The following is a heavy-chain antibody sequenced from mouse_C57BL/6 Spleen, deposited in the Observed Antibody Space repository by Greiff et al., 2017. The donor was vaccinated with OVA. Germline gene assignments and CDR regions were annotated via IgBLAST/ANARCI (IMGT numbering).Heavy chain of an antibody. CDR3: ARSIYDGYYGRFDY. D-gene: IGHD2-3*01. J-gene: IGHJ2*01. Sequence: EVKLQQSGPELVKPGASVKISCKASGYTFTDYYMNWVKQSHGKSLEWIGDINPNNGGTSYNQKFKGKATLTVDKSSSTAYMELRSLTSEDSAVYYCARSIYDGYYGRFDYWGQGTTLTVSS. CDR1: GYTFTDYY. V-gene: IGHV1-26*01. CDR2: INPNNGGT.